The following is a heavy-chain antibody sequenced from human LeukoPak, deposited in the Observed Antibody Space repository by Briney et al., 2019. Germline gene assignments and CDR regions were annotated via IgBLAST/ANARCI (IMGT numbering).Heavy chain of an antibody. CDR3: ARSPRYSYGLETPYYYGMDV. CDR1: GGTFISYA. D-gene: IGHD5-18*01. Sequence: ASVKVSCKASGGTFISYAISWVRQAPGQGLEWMGRIIPILGIANYAQKFQGRVTITADKSTSTAYMELSSLRSEDTAVYYCARSPRYSYGLETPYYYGMDVWGQGTTVTVSS. J-gene: IGHJ6*02. CDR2: IIPILGIA. V-gene: IGHV1-69*04.